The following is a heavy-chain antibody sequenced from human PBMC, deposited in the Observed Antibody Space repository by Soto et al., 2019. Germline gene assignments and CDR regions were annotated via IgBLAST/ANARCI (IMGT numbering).Heavy chain of an antibody. D-gene: IGHD4-17*01. Sequence: GGSLRLSCAASGFPFSHYAMHWVRQAPGKGLEYVSGISSGGSAYYADSVKGRFTISRDNAKNSLYLQMNSLRAEDTAVYYCASPPTNLDYGDDKWFDPWGQGTLVTVSS. CDR2: ISSGGSA. V-gene: IGHV3-64*04. J-gene: IGHJ5*02. CDR1: GFPFSHYA. CDR3: ASPPTNLDYGDDKWFDP.